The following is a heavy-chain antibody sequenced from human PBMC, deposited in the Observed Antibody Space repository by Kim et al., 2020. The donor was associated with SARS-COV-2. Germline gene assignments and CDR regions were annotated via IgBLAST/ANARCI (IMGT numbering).Heavy chain of an antibody. CDR3: ARGSGWAFDY. CDR2: NT. J-gene: IGHJ4*02. D-gene: IGHD6-19*01. V-gene: IGHV1-3*01. Sequence: NTKCSQKFQGRVTSTRDTSASTAYMELTSLRSEDTAIYYCARGSGWAFDYWGQGTLVTVAS.